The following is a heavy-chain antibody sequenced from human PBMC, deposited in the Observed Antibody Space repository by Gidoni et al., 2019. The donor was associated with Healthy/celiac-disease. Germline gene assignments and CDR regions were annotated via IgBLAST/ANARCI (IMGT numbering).Heavy chain of an antibody. J-gene: IGHJ4*02. V-gene: IGHV3-23*01. D-gene: IGHD6-13*01. Sequence: EVQLLESGGGLVQPGGSLRLSCASSGFTFSSYAMSWVRQAPGKGLEWVSAISGSGGSTYYADSVKGRFTISRDNSKNTLYLQMNSLRAEDTAVYYCAKAEKPGIAAAGTAYWGQGTLVTVSS. CDR2: ISGSGGST. CDR3: AKAEKPGIAAAGTAY. CDR1: GFTFSSYA.